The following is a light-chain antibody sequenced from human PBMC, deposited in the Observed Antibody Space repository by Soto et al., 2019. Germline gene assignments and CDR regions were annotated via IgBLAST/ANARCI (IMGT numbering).Light chain of an antibody. CDR2: AAS. J-gene: IGKJ2*02. CDR3: QQGDRYPMCT. V-gene: IGKV1-9*01. Sequence: DFQLTQSPSFLSASVGDRVTITCRASQGIGSYLAWYQQKPGKAPNLLIYAASTLQSGVPSRFSGSGSGTEFTLTLTSLQPEDHATYYCQQGDRYPMCTFGQGTKLEIK. CDR1: QGIGSY.